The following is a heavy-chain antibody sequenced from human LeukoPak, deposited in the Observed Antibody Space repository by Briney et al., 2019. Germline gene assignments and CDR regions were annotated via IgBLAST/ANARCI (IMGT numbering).Heavy chain of an antibody. CDR3: ATGGWQPTGYFEY. CDR2: TPYDGRNK. V-gene: IGHV3-30*04. J-gene: IGHJ4*02. Sequence: PGRSLRLSCAASGFTFSSYAMHWVRQAPGKGLEWVAVTPYDGRNKYSADSVKGRFTISRDNSKNTVYLQMNSLRTEDTAVYYCATGGWQPTGYFEYWGQGTLVTVSS. D-gene: IGHD2-15*01. CDR1: GFTFSSYA.